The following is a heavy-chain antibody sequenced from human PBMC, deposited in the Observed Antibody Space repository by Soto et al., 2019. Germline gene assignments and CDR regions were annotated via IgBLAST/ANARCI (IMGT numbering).Heavy chain of an antibody. J-gene: IGHJ3*02. CDR1: GGSVSSGSYY. D-gene: IGHD3-3*01. Sequence: QVQLQESGPGLVKPSETLSLTCTVSGGSVSSGSYYWSWIRQPPGKGLEWIGYIYYSGSTNYNPSLKGRVTISVDTSKNQFSLKLSSVTAADTAVYYCARVEALITIFGVVLTNAFDIWGQGTMVTVSS. V-gene: IGHV4-61*01. CDR3: ARVEALITIFGVVLTNAFDI. CDR2: IYYSGST.